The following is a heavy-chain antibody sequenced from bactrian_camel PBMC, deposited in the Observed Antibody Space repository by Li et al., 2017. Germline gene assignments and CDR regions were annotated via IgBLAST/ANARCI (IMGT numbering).Heavy chain of an antibody. CDR3: AAARGYSHYVTCQGARYLDYNW. D-gene: IGHD4*01. CDR1: GAISNNYC. CDR2: IDSDGTI. Sequence: HVQLVESGGGQVQTGGSLRLSCVRSGAISNNYCVGWFRQRPGKAREGVASIDSDGTISYANSVKGRFTISRDNSKNTLYLQMNSLKPEDTGTYTCAAARGYSHYVTCQGARYLDYNWWGQGTQVTVS. J-gene: IGHJ4*01. V-gene: IGHV3S9*01.